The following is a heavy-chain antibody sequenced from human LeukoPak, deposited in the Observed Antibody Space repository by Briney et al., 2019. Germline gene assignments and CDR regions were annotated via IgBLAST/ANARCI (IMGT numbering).Heavy chain of an antibody. D-gene: IGHD3-22*01. CDR1: GGSISSYY. J-gene: IGHJ4*02. V-gene: IGHV4-4*07. Sequence: SETLSLTCTVSGGSISSYYWSWIRQPAGKGLEWIGRIYLSGSTNYNPSLKSRVTMSLDTSKNQFSLKLSSVTAADTAVYYCAGVRYDSSGYYYLDYWGQGTLVTVSS. CDR3: AGVRYDSSGYYYLDY. CDR2: IYLSGST.